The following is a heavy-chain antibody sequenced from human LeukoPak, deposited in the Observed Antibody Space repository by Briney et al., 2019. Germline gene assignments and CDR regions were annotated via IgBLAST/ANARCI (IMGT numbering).Heavy chain of an antibody. V-gene: IGHV3-13*01. CDR2: IGTAGDT. Sequence: PGGSLRLSCAASGFTFSSYDMHWVRQAPGKGLEWVSAIGTAGDTYYPGSVKGRFTISRENAKNSLYLQMNSLRAEDTAVYYCARARGLGYGDDVRWFDPWGQGTLVTVSS. CDR3: ARARGLGYGDDVRWFDP. D-gene: IGHD4-17*01. J-gene: IGHJ5*02. CDR1: GFTFSSYD.